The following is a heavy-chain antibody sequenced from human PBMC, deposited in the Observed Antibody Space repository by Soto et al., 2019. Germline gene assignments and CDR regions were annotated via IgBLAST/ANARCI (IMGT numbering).Heavy chain of an antibody. CDR3: ARDGGSSGVDY. J-gene: IGHJ4*02. Sequence: EVQLVESGGGLIQPGGSLRLSCAASGFTVSNNYMSWVRQAPGKGLEWVSVIYSGGTTYYSDSVKGRFTISRDNSKNTLYRQMNSLSAEDRAVYYCARDGGSSGVDYWGQGTLVTVSS. V-gene: IGHV3-53*01. CDR2: IYSGGTT. CDR1: GFTVSNNY. D-gene: IGHD6-19*01.